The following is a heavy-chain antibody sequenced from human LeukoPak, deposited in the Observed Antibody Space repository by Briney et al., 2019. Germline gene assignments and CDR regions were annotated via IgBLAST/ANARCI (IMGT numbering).Heavy chain of an antibody. Sequence: ASVKVSCKASGYTFTGYYMHWVRQAPGQGLEWMGWINPNSGGTNYAQKFQGRVTMTEDTSTDTAYMELNSLRSDDTAVYYCATRVLWGMLDSFDLWGQGPMATVS. CDR3: ATRVLWGMLDSFDL. CDR2: INPNSGGT. V-gene: IGHV1-2*02. D-gene: IGHD3-16*01. CDR1: GYTFTGYY. J-gene: IGHJ3*01.